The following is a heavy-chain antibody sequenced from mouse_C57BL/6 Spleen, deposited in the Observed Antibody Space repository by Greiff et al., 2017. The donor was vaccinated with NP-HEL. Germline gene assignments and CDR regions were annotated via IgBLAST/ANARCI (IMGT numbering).Heavy chain of an antibody. Sequence: EVMLVESGEGLVKPGGSLKLSCAASGFTFSSYAMSWVRQTPEKRLEWVAYISSGGDYIYYADTVKGRFTISSDNARNTLYLQMSSLKSEDTAMYYCTRDDYDDGFDYWGQGTTLTVSS. CDR3: TRDDYDDGFDY. D-gene: IGHD2-4*01. CDR2: ISSGGDYI. J-gene: IGHJ2*01. V-gene: IGHV5-9-1*02. CDR1: GFTFSSYA.